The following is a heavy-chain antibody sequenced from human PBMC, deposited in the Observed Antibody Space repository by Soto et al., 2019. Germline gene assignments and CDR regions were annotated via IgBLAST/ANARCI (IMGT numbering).Heavy chain of an antibody. D-gene: IGHD4-4*01. CDR2: IKSKTDGGTT. Sequence: GGSLRLSCAASGFTFSSAWMNWVRQAPGKGLEWVGRIKSKTDGGTTDYAAPVKGRFTISRDDSKNTLYLQMNSLKTEDTAVYFCTTAENSDYIPQEGIYAFDIWGQGTMVTV. CDR3: TTAENSDYIPQEGIYAFDI. J-gene: IGHJ3*02. V-gene: IGHV3-15*07. CDR1: GFTFSSAW.